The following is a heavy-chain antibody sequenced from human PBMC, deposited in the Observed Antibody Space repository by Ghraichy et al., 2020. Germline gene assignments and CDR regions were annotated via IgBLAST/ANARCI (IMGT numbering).Heavy chain of an antibody. J-gene: IGHJ3*02. D-gene: IGHD1-7*01. V-gene: IGHV4-34*01. CDR2: INPSGGS. CDR1: DGSFRGYS. Sequence: SQTLSLTCAVYDGSFRGYSWSWIRQPPGKGLEWIGEINPSGGSNYNPSLKSRVTISVDTSKNHCSLRLSSVTAADTAVYYCAARGNWNYRTALDIWGQGTMVTVSS. CDR3: AARGNWNYRTALDI.